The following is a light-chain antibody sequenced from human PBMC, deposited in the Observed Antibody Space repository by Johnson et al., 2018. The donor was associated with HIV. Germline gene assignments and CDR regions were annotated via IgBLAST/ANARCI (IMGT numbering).Light chain of an antibody. J-gene: IGLJ1*01. CDR1: SSNIGNNY. V-gene: IGLV1-51*01. CDR2: DNN. Sequence: QSVLTQPPSVSAAPGQKVTISCSGSSSNIGNNYVSWYQQLPGTAPKLLIYDNNKRPSGIPDRFSGSKSGTSAILGITGLQTGDEADYYCGTWDSSLSGVFGTGTKVTVL. CDR3: GTWDSSLSGV.